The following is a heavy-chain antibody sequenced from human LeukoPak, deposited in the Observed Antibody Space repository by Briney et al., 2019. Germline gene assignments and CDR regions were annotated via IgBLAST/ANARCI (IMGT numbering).Heavy chain of an antibody. J-gene: IGHJ6*03. CDR3: ASFYCSGGSCYQYYYYYYMDV. CDR2: IYYSGST. V-gene: IGHV4-39*01. CDR1: GGSLSSSTHY. Sequence: PSETLSLTCKVSGGSLSSSTHYWVWIRQPPGKGLEWIGSIYYSGSTYYNPSLRSRVTISVDTSKNQFSLKLSSVTAADTAVYYCASFYCSGGSCYQYYYYYYMDVWGKGTTVTISS. D-gene: IGHD2-15*01.